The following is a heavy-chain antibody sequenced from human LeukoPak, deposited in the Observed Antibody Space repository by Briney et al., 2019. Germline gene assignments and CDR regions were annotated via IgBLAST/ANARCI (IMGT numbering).Heavy chain of an antibody. CDR1: GFTFSSYG. D-gene: IGHD6-25*01. J-gene: IGHJ4*02. Sequence: GGSLRLSCAASGFTFSSYGMHWVRQAPGKGQEWVAVIWYDGSNKYYADSVKGRFTISRDNSKNTLYLQMNSLRAEDTAVYYCAKDVAAAPFGYWGQGTLVTVFS. CDR2: IWYDGSNK. CDR3: AKDVAAAPFGY. V-gene: IGHV3-30*02.